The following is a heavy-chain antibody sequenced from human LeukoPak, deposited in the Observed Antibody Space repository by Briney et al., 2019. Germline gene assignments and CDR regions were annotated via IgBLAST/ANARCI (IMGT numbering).Heavy chain of an antibody. CDR3: AKGGPPYCGGDCYLYYYYYMDV. V-gene: IGHV3-30*02. CDR1: GFIFSSYG. J-gene: IGHJ6*03. Sequence: GGSLRLSCAASGFIFSSYGMHWVRQAPGKGLEWVALIRYDGSEKYYVDSVKGRFTISRDNSKNTLYLQMSSLRAEDTAVYYCAKGGPPYCGGDCYLYYYYYMDVWGKGTTVTVSS. CDR2: IRYDGSEK. D-gene: IGHD2-21*02.